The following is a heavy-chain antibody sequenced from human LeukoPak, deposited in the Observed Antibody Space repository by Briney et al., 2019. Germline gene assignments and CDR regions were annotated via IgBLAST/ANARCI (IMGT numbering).Heavy chain of an antibody. D-gene: IGHD1-26*01. V-gene: IGHV1-2*02. CDR3: ASGLWVGATVARFDY. CDR1: GYTFTGYY. Sequence: ASVKVSCKASGYTFTGYYMHWVRQAPGQGLEWMGWINPNSGGTNYAQKFQGRVTMTRDTSISTAYMELSRLRSDDTAVYYCASGLWVGATVARFDYWGQGTLVTVSS. CDR2: INPNSGGT. J-gene: IGHJ4*02.